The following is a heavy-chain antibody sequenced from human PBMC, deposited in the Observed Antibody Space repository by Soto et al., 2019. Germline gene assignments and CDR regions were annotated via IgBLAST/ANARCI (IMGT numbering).Heavy chain of an antibody. CDR2: IWYDGSNK. D-gene: IGHD3-10*01. V-gene: IGHV3-33*01. J-gene: IGHJ4*02. Sequence: GGSLRLSCAASGFTFSSYGMHWVRQAPGKGLEWVAVIWYDGSNKYYADSVKGRFTISRDNSKNTLYLQMNSLRAEDTAVYYCARGAMVRGVMWCRYWGQGTLVTVSS. CDR3: ARGAMVRGVMWCRY. CDR1: GFTFSSYG.